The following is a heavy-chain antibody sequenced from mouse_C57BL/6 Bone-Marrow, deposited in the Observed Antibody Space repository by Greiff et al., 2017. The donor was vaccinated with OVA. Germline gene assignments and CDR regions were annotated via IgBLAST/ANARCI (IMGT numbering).Heavy chain of an antibody. CDR3: ARRLGPAWFAY. CDR1: GFTFSSYG. J-gene: IGHJ3*01. V-gene: IGHV5-6*02. D-gene: IGHD4-1*01. CDR2: ISSGGSYT. Sequence: EVKLVESGGDLVKPGGSLKLSCAASGFTFSSYGMSWVRQTPDKRLEWVATISSGGSYTYYPDSVKGRFTISRDNAKNTLYLQMSSLKSEDTAVYYCARRLGPAWFAYWGQGTLVTVSA.